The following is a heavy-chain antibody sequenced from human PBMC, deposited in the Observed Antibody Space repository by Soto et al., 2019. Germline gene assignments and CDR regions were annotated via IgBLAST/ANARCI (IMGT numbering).Heavy chain of an antibody. Sequence: SETLSLTCDVSGGPVGYTSFYWGWLRQSPGKGLEWIGSVHHSVTTYYNTSLKGRVTISMDTSKNQFSLRLTSVTAAYTAVYYCARDTSSTSLRAEYFQFWGQGTQVTVSS. CDR1: GGPVGYTSFY. D-gene: IGHD6-13*01. V-gene: IGHV4-39*02. CDR3: ARDTSSTSLRAEYFQF. J-gene: IGHJ1*01. CDR2: VHHSVTT.